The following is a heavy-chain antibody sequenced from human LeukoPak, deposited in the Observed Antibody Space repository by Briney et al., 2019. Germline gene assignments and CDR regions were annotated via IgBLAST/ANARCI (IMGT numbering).Heavy chain of an antibody. J-gene: IGHJ4*02. CDR3: ARDLRIPGSGWNFDY. CDR1: GGSISSYY. D-gene: IGHD2-15*01. CDR2: IYYSGST. Sequence: PSETLSLTCTVSGGSISSYYWSWIRQPPGKGLEWIRYIYYSGSTNYNPSLKSRVTISVDTSKNQFSLKLSSVTAADTAVYYCARDLRIPGSGWNFDYWGQGTLVTVSS. V-gene: IGHV4-59*01.